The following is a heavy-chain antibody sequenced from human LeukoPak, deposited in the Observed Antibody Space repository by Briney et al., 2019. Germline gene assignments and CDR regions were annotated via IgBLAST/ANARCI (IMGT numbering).Heavy chain of an antibody. CDR3: ARPLTRGGTYYV. CDR2: VYYDGSA. CDR1: GDSIRSSIYY. V-gene: IGHV4-39*01. J-gene: IGHJ4*02. D-gene: IGHD1-26*01. Sequence: SETLSLTCGVSGDSIRSSIYYWGWIRQPPGKGLEWIGSVYYDGSAYYNPSLKSRVTISVDTSKNQLSLRLSSVTAADTAVYYCARPLTRGGTYYVWGQGTLVTVSS.